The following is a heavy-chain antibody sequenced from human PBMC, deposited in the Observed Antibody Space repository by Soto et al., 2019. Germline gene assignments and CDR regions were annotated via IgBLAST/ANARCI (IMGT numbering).Heavy chain of an antibody. Sequence: GGSLRLSCAASGFTFSSYAMSWVRQAPGKGLEWVSAISGSGGSTYYADSVKGRFTISRDNSKNTLYLQMNSLRAEDTAVYYCAKEPYYYGSGSPNWFDPWGQGTLVTVSS. J-gene: IGHJ5*02. V-gene: IGHV3-23*01. CDR1: GFTFSSYA. CDR3: AKEPYYYGSGSPNWFDP. CDR2: ISGSGGST. D-gene: IGHD3-10*01.